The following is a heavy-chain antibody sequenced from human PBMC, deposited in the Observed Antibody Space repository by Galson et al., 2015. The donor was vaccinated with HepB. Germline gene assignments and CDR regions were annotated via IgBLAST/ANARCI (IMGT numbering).Heavy chain of an antibody. Sequence: SVKVSCKASGGTFSSYTISWVRQAPGQGLEWMGRIIPILGIANYAQKFQGRVTITADKSTSTAYMELSSLRSEDTAVYYCASSQQWPTQGHRARGYWGQGTLVTVSS. V-gene: IGHV1-69*02. J-gene: IGHJ4*02. CDR2: IIPILGIA. CDR3: ASSQQWPTQGHRARGY. CDR1: GGTFSSYT. D-gene: IGHD6-19*01.